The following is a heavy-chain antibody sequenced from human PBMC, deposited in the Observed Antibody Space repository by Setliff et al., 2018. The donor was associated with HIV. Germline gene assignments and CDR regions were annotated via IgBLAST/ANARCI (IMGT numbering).Heavy chain of an antibody. CDR2: TFTSGIT. V-gene: IGHV4-4*07. CDR1: GVSISGYF. J-gene: IGHJ4*02. D-gene: IGHD1-1*01. CDR3: AREPKGGYDRALDY. Sequence: PSETLSLTCTVSGVSISGYFWSWIRQPAGKGLEWIGRTFTSGITNYSPSLKSRVTMSVDTSKNQFSLNLTSVTAADTAVYYCAREPKGGYDRALDYWGQGTLVTVSS.